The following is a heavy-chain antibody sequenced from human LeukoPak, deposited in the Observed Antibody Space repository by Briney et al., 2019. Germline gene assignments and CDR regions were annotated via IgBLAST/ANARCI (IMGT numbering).Heavy chain of an antibody. CDR3: ARGPTISETGYFDY. D-gene: IGHD1-1*01. V-gene: IGHV4-34*01. J-gene: IGHJ4*03. Sequence: PSETLSLTCAVYGGSFSSYYWSWIRQSPGKGLEWIAEINHSGDTNYNPSVKGRVTISVDTSKNQFSLKVTSLTAADKAVYYCARGPTISETGYFDYWGQGTLVTVPS. CDR2: INHSGDT. CDR1: GGSFSSYY.